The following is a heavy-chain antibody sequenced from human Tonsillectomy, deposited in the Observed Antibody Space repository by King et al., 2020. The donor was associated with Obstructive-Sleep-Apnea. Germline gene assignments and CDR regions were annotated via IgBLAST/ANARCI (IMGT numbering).Heavy chain of an antibody. CDR3: AGEYYDILTGYSPMVAFDY. J-gene: IGHJ4*02. V-gene: IGHV4-31*03. CDR2: IYYSGST. CDR1: GCSISRGGYY. D-gene: IGHD3-9*01. Sequence: VQLQESGPGLVKPSQTLSLTCTVSGCSISRGGYYWIRIRQHPGKGLEWIWYIYYSGSTYYNPSLKIRVTISVDTSKNQFSLKLCSVTAADTAVYYCAGEYYDILTGYSPMVAFDYWGQGTLVTVSS.